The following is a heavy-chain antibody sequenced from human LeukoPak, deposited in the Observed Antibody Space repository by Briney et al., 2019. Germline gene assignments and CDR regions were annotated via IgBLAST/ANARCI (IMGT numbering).Heavy chain of an antibody. D-gene: IGHD3-10*01. Sequence: GGSLRLSCEASGFTFSSYSMNWVRQVPGKGLEWVSYISFSSATIHYADSVKGRFTISRDNAKNSLYLQLNSLRAEDTALYYCARDTHYYGSGSPAFDLWGRGTMVTVSS. CDR3: ARDTHYYGSGSPAFDL. CDR2: ISFSSATI. V-gene: IGHV3-48*01. J-gene: IGHJ3*01. CDR1: GFTFSSYS.